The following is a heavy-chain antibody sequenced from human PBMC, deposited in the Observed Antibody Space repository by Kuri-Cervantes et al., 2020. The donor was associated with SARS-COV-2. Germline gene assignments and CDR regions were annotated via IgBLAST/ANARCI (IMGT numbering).Heavy chain of an antibody. CDR2: IYYSGST. J-gene: IGHJ4*02. CDR3: ARGGGGYCSSTSCYSY. CDR1: SDSITSYY. Sequence: ETLSLTCTVSSDSITSYYWSWIRQPPGKGLEWIGYIYYSGSTNYNPSLKSRVTISVDTSKDQFSLKLSSVTAADTAVYYCARGGGGYCSSTSCYSYWGQGTLVTVSS. V-gene: IGHV4-59*12. D-gene: IGHD2-2*02.